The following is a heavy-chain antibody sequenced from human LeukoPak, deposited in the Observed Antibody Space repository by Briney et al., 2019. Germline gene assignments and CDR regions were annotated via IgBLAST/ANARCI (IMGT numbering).Heavy chain of an antibody. CDR3: ARRGGDFPYYFDY. V-gene: IGHV3-21*01. Sequence: PGGSLRLSCAASGFTFSSYSMNWVRQAPGKGLEWVSSISSSSSYIYYADSVKGRFTISRDNAKNSLYLQMNSLRAEDTAVYYCARRGGDFPYYFDYWGQGTLVTVSS. J-gene: IGHJ4*02. D-gene: IGHD2-21*02. CDR2: ISSSSSYI. CDR1: GFTFSSYS.